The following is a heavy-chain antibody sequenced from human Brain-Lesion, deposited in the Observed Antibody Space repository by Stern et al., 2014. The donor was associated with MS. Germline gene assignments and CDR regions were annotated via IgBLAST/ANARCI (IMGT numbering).Heavy chain of an antibody. CDR2: RYHSGIT. Sequence: QVQLVESGPGLVKPSGTLSLTCAVSGGSISSGNWWSWVRQSPGKRLEWIGERYHSGITNYNPSLESRVSISIDKCKNQFSLKVYSLTAADTAVYYCASNRGSGSFFDSWGQGSLVTVSS. CDR1: GGSISSGNW. V-gene: IGHV4-4*02. D-gene: IGHD1-26*01. CDR3: ASNRGSGSFFDS. J-gene: IGHJ4*02.